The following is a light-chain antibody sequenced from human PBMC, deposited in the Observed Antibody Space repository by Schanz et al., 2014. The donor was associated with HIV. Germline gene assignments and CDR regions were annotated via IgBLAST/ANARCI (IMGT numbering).Light chain of an antibody. CDR3: QSYDSSLRVVV. Sequence: QSALTQPPSVSGAPGQRITISCTGSSSNIGAGYYVHWYQQFPGTAPKLLIYENNHRPSGVPDRISGSRSATSASLAITGLQAEDEADYYCQSYDSSLRVVVFGGGTKLTVL. CDR1: SSNIGAGYY. CDR2: ENN. J-gene: IGLJ2*01. V-gene: IGLV1-40*01.